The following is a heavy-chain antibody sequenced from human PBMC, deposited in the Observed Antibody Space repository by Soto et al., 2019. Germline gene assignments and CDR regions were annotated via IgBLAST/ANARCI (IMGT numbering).Heavy chain of an antibody. J-gene: IGHJ4*02. Sequence: EVQLLESGGGLVQRGGSLRLSCVASGFTFRNYAMTWVRQAPGKGLEWVSVISGSGGSTYYADSVKGRFTISRDNSKNTLYLQMNSLRAEDTAVYYCAIAPWGVLFYFDDWGEGTRVTVSS. CDR1: GFTFRNYA. V-gene: IGHV3-23*01. D-gene: IGHD3-10*01. CDR2: ISGSGGST. CDR3: AIAPWGVLFYFDD.